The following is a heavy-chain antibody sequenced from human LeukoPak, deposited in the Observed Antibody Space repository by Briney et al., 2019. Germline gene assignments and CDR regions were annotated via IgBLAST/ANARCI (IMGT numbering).Heavy chain of an antibody. CDR3: AKDNQRGGFQH. Sequence: PGGSLRLSCAASGFXFDDNAIYWVRQAPGKGQEWVCLISGDGATTYYADSVKGRFNISRDNSKSSLYLQMNSLRSEDSALYYCAKDNQRGGFQHWGQGTLVTVSS. CDR2: ISGDGATT. D-gene: IGHD3-16*01. J-gene: IGHJ1*01. V-gene: IGHV3-43*02. CDR1: GFXFDDNA.